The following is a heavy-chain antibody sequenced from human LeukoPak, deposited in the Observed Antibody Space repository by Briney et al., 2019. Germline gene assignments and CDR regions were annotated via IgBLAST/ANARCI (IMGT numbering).Heavy chain of an antibody. V-gene: IGHV3-23*01. J-gene: IGHJ6*03. Sequence: GGSLRLSCAASGFTFSSYAINWVRQAPGKGLEWVSTISGSGRSTYYADPVKGRFTISRDNSKNTLYLQMNSLRAEDTAVYYCARSSTSHTTYMDVWGKGTTVTVSS. CDR2: ISGSGRST. CDR3: ARSSTSHTTYMDV. D-gene: IGHD2-2*01. CDR1: GFTFSSYA.